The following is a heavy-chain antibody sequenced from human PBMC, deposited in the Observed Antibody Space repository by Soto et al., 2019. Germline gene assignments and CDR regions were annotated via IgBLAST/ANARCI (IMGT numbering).Heavy chain of an antibody. J-gene: IGHJ4*02. CDR1: GFTFISFG. CDR3: AKDRWGDFGDLNLPGY. D-gene: IGHD4-17*01. CDR2: ISDDGSTK. V-gene: IGHV3-30*18. Sequence: QVLLVESGGGVVQPGRSLRLSCAASGFTFISFGMHWVRQAPGKGLEWVAVISDDGSTKHYADSVKGRFTISRDNSKNTLYIQMNSLGPEDTAVYYCAKDRWGDFGDLNLPGYWGKGTLVTVSS.